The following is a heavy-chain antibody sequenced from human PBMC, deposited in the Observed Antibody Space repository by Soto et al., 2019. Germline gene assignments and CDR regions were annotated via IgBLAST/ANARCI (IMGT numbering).Heavy chain of an antibody. D-gene: IGHD5-18*01. J-gene: IGHJ6*02. CDR1: GFTFSSYG. CDR3: AKTMVRSSRGIQLWIHHDYGMDV. V-gene: IGHV3-33*06. Sequence: PGGSLRLSWAASGFTFSSYGMHWVRQAPGKGLEWVAVIWYDGSNKYYADSVKGRFTISRDNSKNTLYLQMNSLRAEDTAVYYCAKTMVRSSRGIQLWIHHDYGMDVWGQGTTVTDSS. CDR2: IWYDGSNK.